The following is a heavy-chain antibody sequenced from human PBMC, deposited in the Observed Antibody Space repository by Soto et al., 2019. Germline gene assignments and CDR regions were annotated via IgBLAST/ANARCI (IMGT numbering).Heavy chain of an antibody. D-gene: IGHD2-15*01. CDR2: IYYSGTT. J-gene: IGHJ5*02. CDR1: GDSITSNSYF. V-gene: IGHV4-39*07. CDR3: ATRPPQIVVTLLPFPS. Sequence: SETLSLTCTVSGDSITSNSYFWAWIRQPPGKGLEWIGSIYYSGTTYYNPSLKSRVTISVDRSKNQFSLKLSSMTAADTAVYYCATRPPQIVVTLLPFPSWGQGTPVTVSS.